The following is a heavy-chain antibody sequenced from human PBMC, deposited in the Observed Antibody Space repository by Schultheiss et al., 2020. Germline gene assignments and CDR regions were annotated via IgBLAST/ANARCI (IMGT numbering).Heavy chain of an antibody. CDR3: ARGDYDILTGEKPGYYYYYGMDV. CDR2: ISSSSSYI. Sequence: GGSLRLSCAASGFTFSSYAMHWVRQAPGKGLEWVSSISSSSSYIYYADSVKGRFTISRDNSKNTLYLQMNSLRAEDTAVYYCARGDYDILTGEKPGYYYYYGMDVWGQGTTVTVSS. D-gene: IGHD3-9*01. V-gene: IGHV3-21*01. J-gene: IGHJ6*02. CDR1: GFTFSSYA.